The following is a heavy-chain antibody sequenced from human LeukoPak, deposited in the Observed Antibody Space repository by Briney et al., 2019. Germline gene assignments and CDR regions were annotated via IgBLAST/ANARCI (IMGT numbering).Heavy chain of an antibody. J-gene: IGHJ4*02. CDR1: GFTFTRHS. CDR2: INIWGSPT. CDR3: ARDRGDSLVGADFDS. D-gene: IGHD1-26*01. Sequence: GGSLRLSCVASGFTFTRHSMNWVLQAPGKGLEWISFINIWGSPTYYADSMKGRFTISRGNAKNSIFLQMNNLRVEDTAVYYCARDRGDSLVGADFDSWGQGILVTVSS. V-gene: IGHV3-48*01.